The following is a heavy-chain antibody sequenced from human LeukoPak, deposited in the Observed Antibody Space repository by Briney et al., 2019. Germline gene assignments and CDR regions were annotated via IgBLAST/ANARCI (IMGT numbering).Heavy chain of an antibody. V-gene: IGHV4-39*07. Sequence: SETLSLTCTVSGGSISSSSYYWGWIRQPPGKGLEWIGSIYYSGSTYYNPSLKSRVTISVDTSKNQFSLKLSSVTAADTAVYYCARVERDSSSWYVVQSPRNWFDPWGQGTLVTVSS. CDR3: ARVERDSSSWYVVQSPRNWFDP. CDR1: GGSISSSSYY. D-gene: IGHD6-13*01. J-gene: IGHJ5*02. CDR2: IYYSGST.